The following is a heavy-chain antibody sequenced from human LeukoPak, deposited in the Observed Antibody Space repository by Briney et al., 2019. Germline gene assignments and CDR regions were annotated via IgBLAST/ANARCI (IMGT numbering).Heavy chain of an antibody. Sequence: PGGSLRLSCAASGFTLSTYWMSWVRQAPGKGLEWVSGIRHSDGNTYYADSVRGRFTISSDRSKNTLFLQMNSLRAEDTALYYCAKGLERESRLDSWGQGTLVTVSS. CDR2: IRHSDGNT. D-gene: IGHD1-1*01. CDR3: AKGLERESRLDS. J-gene: IGHJ4*02. V-gene: IGHV3-23*01. CDR1: GFTLSTYW.